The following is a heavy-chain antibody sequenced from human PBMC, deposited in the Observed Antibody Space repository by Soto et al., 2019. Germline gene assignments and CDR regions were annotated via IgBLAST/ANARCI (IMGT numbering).Heavy chain of an antibody. CDR2: IYYSGST. V-gene: IGHV4-59*01. CDR1: GGSISSYY. J-gene: IGHJ4*02. Sequence: SETLSLTCTVSGGSISSYYWSWIRQSPGKGLEWIGYIYYSGSTNYNPSLKSRVTISVDTSKNQFSLKLSSVTAADTAVYYCARGPFRIDSGSYYLFDYWGQGTLVTVSS. CDR3: ARGPFRIDSGSYYLFDY. D-gene: IGHD1-26*01.